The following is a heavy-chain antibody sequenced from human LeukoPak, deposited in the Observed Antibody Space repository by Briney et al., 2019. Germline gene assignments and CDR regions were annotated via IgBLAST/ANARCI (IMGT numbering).Heavy chain of an antibody. V-gene: IGHV3-13*01. Sequence: GGSLGLSCAASGFTFSKDDFHWVRQAPGKGLERVAARGFTGDTYYTDCVKGRFTISREDAANSLYLQMRSLRAGDTSLYYCTKEFCGSRAACAGGSYYDFWGRGALVTVSS. CDR1: GFTFSKDD. CDR2: RGFTGDT. J-gene: IGHJ2*01. CDR3: TKEFCGSRAACAGGSYYDF. D-gene: IGHD2-15*01.